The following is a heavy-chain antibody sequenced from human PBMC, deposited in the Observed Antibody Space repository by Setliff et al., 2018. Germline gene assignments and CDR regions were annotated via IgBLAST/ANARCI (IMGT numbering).Heavy chain of an antibody. V-gene: IGHV1-2*02. CDR2: INPNGGST. J-gene: IGHJ6*03. D-gene: IGHD3-3*01. Sequence: ASVKVSCKTSGYTFTDYYIHWVRQAPGQGLEWMGWINPNGGSTNYAQRFQGRLTVTRDTSISTAYMELSRLRHDDPAVYYCARDASSVIRFLEWSHKDYYFMDVWGNGTTLTVSS. CDR3: ARDASSVIRFLEWSHKDYYFMDV. CDR1: GYTFTDYY.